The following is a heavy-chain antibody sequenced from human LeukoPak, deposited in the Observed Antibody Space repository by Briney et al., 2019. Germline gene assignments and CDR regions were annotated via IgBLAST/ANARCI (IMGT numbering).Heavy chain of an antibody. V-gene: IGHV1-2*02. Sequence: GASVKVSCKASGYTFTGYYMHWVRQAPGQGLEWMGWINPNSGGTNYAQKFQGRVTMTRDTSISTVYMELSRLRSDDTAVYYCARIGYCSSTSCLHYYYYMDVWGKGTTVTISS. J-gene: IGHJ6*03. D-gene: IGHD2-2*01. CDR1: GYTFTGYY. CDR3: ARIGYCSSTSCLHYYYYMDV. CDR2: INPNSGGT.